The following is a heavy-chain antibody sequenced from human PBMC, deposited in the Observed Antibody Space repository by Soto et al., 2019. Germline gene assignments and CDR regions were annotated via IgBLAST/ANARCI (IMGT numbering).Heavy chain of an antibody. J-gene: IGHJ6*02. CDR1: GGTFNSYA. D-gene: IGHD3-22*01. CDR3: TRCGIRYHSIGYYLGIDGMDV. V-gene: IGHV1-69*12. Sequence: QVQLVQSGAEVKKPESSVRVSCKASGGTFNSYAITWVRQAPGQGLEWMGGTIPMFGTTNYAEKFQGRVTISADESXNTAYMELSSLRSEDTAVYYCTRCGIRYHSIGYYLGIDGMDVWGQGTTVIVSS. CDR2: TIPMFGTT.